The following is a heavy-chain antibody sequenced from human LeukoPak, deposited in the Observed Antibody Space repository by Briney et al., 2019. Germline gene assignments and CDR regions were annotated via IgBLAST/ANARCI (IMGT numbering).Heavy chain of an antibody. V-gene: IGHV4-59*08. CDR2: IYYSGST. CDR1: GGSFSGYY. CDR3: ARRNDFGI. Sequence: SETLSLTCAVYGGSFSGYYWSWIRQPPGKGLEWIGYIYYSGSTNYNPSLKSRVTISIDTSKNQFSLKLTSVTAADTAVYYCARRNDFGIWGQGTMVTVSS. J-gene: IGHJ3*02.